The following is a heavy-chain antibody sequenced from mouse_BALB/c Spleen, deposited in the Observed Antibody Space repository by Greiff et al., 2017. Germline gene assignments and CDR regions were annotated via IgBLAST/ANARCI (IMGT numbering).Heavy chain of an antibody. V-gene: IGHV1-5*01. Sequence: EVQLQQSGTVLARPGASVKMSCKASGYSFTSYWMHWVKQRPGQGLEWIGAIYPGNSDTSYNQKFKGKAKLTAVTSASTAYMELSSLTNEDSAVYYCTRGSLYDGYPYWYFDVWGAGTTVTVSS. CDR3: TRGSLYDGYPYWYFDV. CDR1: GYSFTSYW. D-gene: IGHD2-3*01. CDR2: IYPGNSDT. J-gene: IGHJ1*01.